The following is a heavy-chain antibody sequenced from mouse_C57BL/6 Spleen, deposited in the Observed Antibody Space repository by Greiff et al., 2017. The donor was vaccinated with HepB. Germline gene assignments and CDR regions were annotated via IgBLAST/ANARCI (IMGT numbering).Heavy chain of an antibody. CDR1: GYTFTDYE. Sequence: HLQQSGAELVRPGASVTLSCKASGYTFTDYEMHWVKQTPVHGLEWIGAIDPETGGTAYNQKFKGKAILTADKSSSTAYMELRSLTSEDSAVYYCTRSFSYYYGSSYYFDYWGQGTTLTVSS. CDR2: IDPETGGT. V-gene: IGHV1-15*01. D-gene: IGHD1-1*01. J-gene: IGHJ2*01. CDR3: TRSFSYYYGSSYYFDY.